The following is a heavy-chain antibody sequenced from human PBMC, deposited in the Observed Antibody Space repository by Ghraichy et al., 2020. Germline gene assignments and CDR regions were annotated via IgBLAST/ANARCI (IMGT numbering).Heavy chain of an antibody. Sequence: SETLSLTCTVSGGSISSYYWSWIRQPPGKGLEWIGYIYYSGSTNYNPSLKSRVTISVDTSKIQFSLKLSSVTAADTAVYYCARAQELRGAYYYYGMDVWGQGTTVTVSS. J-gene: IGHJ6*02. D-gene: IGHD1-7*01. V-gene: IGHV4-59*01. CDR1: GGSISSYY. CDR2: IYYSGST. CDR3: ARAQELRGAYYYYGMDV.